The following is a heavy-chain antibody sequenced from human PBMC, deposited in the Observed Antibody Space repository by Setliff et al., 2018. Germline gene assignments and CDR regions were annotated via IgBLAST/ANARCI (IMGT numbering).Heavy chain of an antibody. CDR3: ATLSIAARQPPPDD. J-gene: IGHJ4*02. CDR2: IYYSGGT. Sequence: SETLSLTCTVSVGSISSSSYYGGWIRQPPGKGLEWIGSIYYSGGTYYNPSLKSRVTISVDTSTNQFSLRLSSVTAADTAVYYCATLSIAARQPPPDDWGQGTLVTVAS. V-gene: IGHV4-39*01. D-gene: IGHD6-6*01. CDR1: VGSISSSSYY.